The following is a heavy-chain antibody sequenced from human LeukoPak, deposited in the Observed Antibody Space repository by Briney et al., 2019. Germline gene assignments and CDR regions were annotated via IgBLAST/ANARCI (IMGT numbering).Heavy chain of an antibody. CDR1: GFTFSSYW. CDR3: ARDAIAAAGGNWFDP. Sequence: GGSLRLSCAASGFTFSSYWMSWVRQAPGKGLEGLANIKQDGSEKYYVDSVKGRFTISRDNAKNSLYLQMNSLRAEDTAVYYCARDAIAAAGGNWFDPWGQGTLVTVSS. J-gene: IGHJ5*02. CDR2: IKQDGSEK. V-gene: IGHV3-7*03. D-gene: IGHD6-13*01.